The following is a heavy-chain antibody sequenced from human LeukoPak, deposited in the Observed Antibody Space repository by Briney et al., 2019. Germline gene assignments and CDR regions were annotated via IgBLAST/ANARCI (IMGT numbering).Heavy chain of an antibody. CDR2: IKPDGSEK. D-gene: IGHD1-14*01. CDR1: GFTFSTYW. V-gene: IGHV3-7*01. J-gene: IGHJ4*02. Sequence: GGSLRLSCAASGFTFSTYWMTWVRQAPGKGLEWVANIKPDGSEKYYVDSVKGRFTISRDNAKNSLYLHMNSLTAEDTAVYYCARDRTRSAYWGQGTLVIVSS. CDR3: ARDRTRSAY.